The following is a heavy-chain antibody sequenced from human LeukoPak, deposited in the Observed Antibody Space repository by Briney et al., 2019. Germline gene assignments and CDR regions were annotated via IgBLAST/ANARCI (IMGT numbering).Heavy chain of an antibody. J-gene: IGHJ4*02. CDR2: ISWNSATM. V-gene: IGHV3-9*01. CDR3: AKLCDWNSIDY. Sequence: AGRSLRLSCVASGFKFADYAMHWVRQTPGKGLEWVSGISWNSATMDYAVSLRGRFTISRDNAKNSLYLQMSDLRSEDTALYYCAKLCDWNSIDYWGQGTLVAVSS. CDR1: GFKFADYA. D-gene: IGHD1-7*01.